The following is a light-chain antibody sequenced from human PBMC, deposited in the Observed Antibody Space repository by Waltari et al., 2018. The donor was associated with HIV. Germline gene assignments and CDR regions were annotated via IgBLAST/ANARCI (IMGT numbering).Light chain of an antibody. J-gene: IGLJ2*01. Sequence: QSVLTQPPSVSGAPGKRVTISCTGSSSNIGAGYAVHWYQQFPGTAPKLLIYGNSNRPSGVPDRFSGSKSGTSASLAITGLQAEDEADYYCQSYDSNLSGVFGGGTKLTVL. CDR1: SSNIGAGYA. V-gene: IGLV1-40*01. CDR3: QSYDSNLSGV. CDR2: GNS.